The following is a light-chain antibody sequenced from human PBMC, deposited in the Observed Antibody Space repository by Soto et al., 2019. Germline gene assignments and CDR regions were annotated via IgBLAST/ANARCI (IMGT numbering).Light chain of an antibody. V-gene: IGKV3-20*01. CDR1: QTVSSH. J-gene: IGKJ5*01. Sequence: EIVLTQSPGTLSVSPGERSTVSRRASQTVSSHLAWYQQKPGQAPRLLIFGASTRATGIPDRFSGSGAGAYFNLTISRLEPADFGVYYCQQYGSSHTFGQGTRLEIK. CDR2: GAS. CDR3: QQYGSSHT.